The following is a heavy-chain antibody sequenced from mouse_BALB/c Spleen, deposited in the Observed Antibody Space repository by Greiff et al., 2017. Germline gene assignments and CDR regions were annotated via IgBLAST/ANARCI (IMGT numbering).Heavy chain of an antibody. CDR2: ISSGGSYT. CDR3: ARHDGNYDY. CDR1: GFTFSSYA. D-gene: IGHD2-1*01. Sequence: EVKVVESGGGLVKPGGSLKLSCAASGFTFSSYAMSWVRQTPEKRLEWVATISSGGSYTYYPDSVKGRFTISRDNAKNTLYLQMSSLRSEDTAMYYCARHDGNYDYWGQGTTLTVSS. J-gene: IGHJ2*01. V-gene: IGHV5-9-3*01.